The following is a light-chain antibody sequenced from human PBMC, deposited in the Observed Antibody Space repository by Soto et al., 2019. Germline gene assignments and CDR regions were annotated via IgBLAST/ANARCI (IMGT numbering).Light chain of an antibody. Sequence: QSVLNQSPSAAASLGGSVKLTCTLIRGHSSYAIAWHQQQPEKGPRYLMKLNSDGSHSKGDGIPDRFSGSSSGAERYLTISSLQSEDEADYYCQTWGTGIHVVFGGGTKLTVL. V-gene: IGLV4-69*01. CDR3: QTWGTGIHVV. CDR1: RGHSSYA. J-gene: IGLJ2*01. CDR2: LNSDGSH.